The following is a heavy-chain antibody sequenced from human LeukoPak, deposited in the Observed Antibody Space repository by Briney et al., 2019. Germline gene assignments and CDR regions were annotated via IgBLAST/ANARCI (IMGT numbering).Heavy chain of an antibody. CDR3: AKATGTTVTYYFDY. Sequence: ASETLSLTCAVYGGSFSGYYWSWVRQAPGKGLEWVSAISGSGGSTYYADSVKGRFTISRDNSKNTLYLQMNSLRAEDTAVYYCAKATGTTVTYYFDYWGQGTLVTVSS. D-gene: IGHD4-17*01. CDR2: ISGSGGST. V-gene: IGHV3-23*01. J-gene: IGHJ4*02. CDR1: GGSFSGYY.